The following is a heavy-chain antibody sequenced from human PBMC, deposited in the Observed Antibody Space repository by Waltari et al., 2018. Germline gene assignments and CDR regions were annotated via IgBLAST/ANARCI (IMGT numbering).Heavy chain of an antibody. J-gene: IGHJ4*02. D-gene: IGHD3-10*01. CDR2: ISSSGSTI. CDR3: ARSGVRGVSDY. CDR1: GFTFSSYE. Sequence: EVQLVESGGGLVQPGGSLRLSCAASGFTFSSYEMNWVRQAPGKGLEWVSYISSSGSTIYYADSVKGRFTISRDNAKNSRYLQMNSLRAEDTAVYYCARSGVRGVSDYWGQGTLVTVSS. V-gene: IGHV3-48*03.